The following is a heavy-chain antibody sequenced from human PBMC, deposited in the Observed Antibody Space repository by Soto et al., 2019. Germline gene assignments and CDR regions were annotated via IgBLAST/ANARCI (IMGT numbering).Heavy chain of an antibody. CDR1: GFTFSSYA. J-gene: IGHJ4*02. CDR3: ARGGDFWSGYYTGNDY. Sequence: GGSLRLSCAASGFTFSSYAMHRVRQAPGKGLEWVAVISYDGSNKYYADSVKGRFTISRDNSKNTLYLQMNSLRAEDTAVYYCARGGDFWSGYYTGNDYWGQGTLVTV. D-gene: IGHD3-3*01. CDR2: ISYDGSNK. V-gene: IGHV3-30-3*01.